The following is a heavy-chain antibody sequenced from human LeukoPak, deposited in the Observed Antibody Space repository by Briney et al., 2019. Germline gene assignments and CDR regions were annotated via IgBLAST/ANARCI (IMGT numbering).Heavy chain of an antibody. Sequence: GRSLRLSCAASGFTFSSYGMHWVRQAPGKGLEGVADIWYDGSNKYYADSVKGRFTISRDNSKNTLYLQMNSLRAEDTAVYYCARDRAAAGTSDYYYGMDVWGQGTTVTVSS. CDR2: IWYDGSNK. CDR3: ARDRAAAGTSDYYYGMDV. J-gene: IGHJ6*02. CDR1: GFTFSSYG. V-gene: IGHV3-33*08. D-gene: IGHD6-13*01.